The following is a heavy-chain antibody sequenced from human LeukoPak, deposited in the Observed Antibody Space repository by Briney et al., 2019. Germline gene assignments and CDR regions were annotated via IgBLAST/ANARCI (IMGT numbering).Heavy chain of an antibody. V-gene: IGHV4-38-2*02. D-gene: IGHD2-15*01. CDR1: GYSISSGYY. J-gene: IGHJ4*02. Sequence: SETLSLTCTVSGYSISSGYYWGWIRQPPGKGLEWIGSIYHSGSTYYNPSLKSRVTISVDTSKNQFSLKLSSVTAADTAVYYCASGPLYCSGGSCYRELDYWGQGTLVTVSS. CDR2: IYHSGST. CDR3: ASGPLYCSGGSCYRELDY.